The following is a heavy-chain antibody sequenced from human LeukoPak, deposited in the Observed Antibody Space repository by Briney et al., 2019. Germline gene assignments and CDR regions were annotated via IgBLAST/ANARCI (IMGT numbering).Heavy chain of an antibody. J-gene: IGHJ6*03. CDR1: GFTFSSYA. D-gene: IGHD3-16*01. V-gene: IGHV3-23*01. Sequence: PGGSLRLSCAASGFTFSSYAMSWVRQAPGKGLEWVSAISGSGGSTYYADSVKGRFTISRDNSKNTLYLQMNSLRAEDTDVYYCAKTGFQWGNYYYCMDVWGKGTTVTVSS. CDR3: AKTGFQWGNYYYCMDV. CDR2: ISGSGGST.